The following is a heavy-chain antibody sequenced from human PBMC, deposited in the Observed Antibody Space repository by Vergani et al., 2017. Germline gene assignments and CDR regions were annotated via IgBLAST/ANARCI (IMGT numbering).Heavy chain of an antibody. CDR2: INIGGRT. V-gene: IGHV3-66*02. J-gene: IGHJ3*02. Sequence: EVQVVQSGGGLVKPGGSLRLSCAASSFSVSSHYMTWVRQAPGKGLEWVSTINIGGRTSYADSVKGRLTLTRDDSKNTLHLQMNSLRPEDTAVYYCARGMTTETTDLDGFDIWGQGTMVSVSS. D-gene: IGHD4-17*01. CDR3: ARGMTTETTDLDGFDI. CDR1: SFSVSSHY.